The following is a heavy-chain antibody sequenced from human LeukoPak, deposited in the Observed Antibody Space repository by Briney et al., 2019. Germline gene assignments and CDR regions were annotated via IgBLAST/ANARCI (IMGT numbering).Heavy chain of an antibody. D-gene: IGHD4-17*01. J-gene: IGHJ4*02. CDR3: ARLGTYGDYGFDY. V-gene: IGHV3-66*01. CDR1: GFTVSSNY. Sequence: GGSLRLSCAASGFTVSSNYMSWVRQAPGKGLEWVSVIYSGGSTYYADSVKGRFTIPRDNSKNTLYLQMNSLRAEDTAVYYCARLGTYGDYGFDYWGQGTLVTVSS. CDR2: IYSGGST.